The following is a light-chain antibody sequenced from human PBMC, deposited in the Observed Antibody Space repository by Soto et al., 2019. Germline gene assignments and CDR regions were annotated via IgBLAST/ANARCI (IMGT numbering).Light chain of an antibody. Sequence: QTVVTQEPSFSVSPGRTVTITCGLSSGSVSTDYYPSWYQQTPGQAPRTLIYNTNTRSSGVPDRFSGSILGNKAALTITGAQADDESDYYCALYMGSGIWVFGGGTKVTVL. CDR3: ALYMGSGIWV. V-gene: IGLV8-61*01. J-gene: IGLJ3*02. CDR1: SGSVSTDYY. CDR2: NTN.